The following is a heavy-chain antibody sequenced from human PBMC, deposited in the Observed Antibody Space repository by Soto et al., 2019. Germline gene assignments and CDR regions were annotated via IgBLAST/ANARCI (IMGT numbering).Heavy chain of an antibody. CDR2: VCSSGST. D-gene: IGHD2-21*02. CDR3: ARVRTAYRGLDY. V-gene: IGHV4-4*08. J-gene: IGHJ4*02. Sequence: SETLSLTCIVSGGSTNSFCWTWIRQSPGKGLESIGYVCSSGSTAYNPSLESRVAISLDTSKNQFSLRLTSVTAADSAVYYCARVRTAYRGLDYRGQGTLVTVSS. CDR1: GGSTNSFC.